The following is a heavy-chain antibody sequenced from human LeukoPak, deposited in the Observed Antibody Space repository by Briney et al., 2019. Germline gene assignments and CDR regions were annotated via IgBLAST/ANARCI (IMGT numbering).Heavy chain of an antibody. D-gene: IGHD1-1*01. J-gene: IGHJ4*02. Sequence: SETLSLTCTVSGGSISSYYWSWIRQPPGKGLEWIGYIYDSGSTNYNPSLKSRATISVDTSKNQFSLKLSSVTAADTAIYYCARHGRAATGTGYFDYWGQGTLVTVSS. CDR1: GGSISSYY. V-gene: IGHV4-59*08. CDR2: IYDSGST. CDR3: ARHGRAATGTGYFDY.